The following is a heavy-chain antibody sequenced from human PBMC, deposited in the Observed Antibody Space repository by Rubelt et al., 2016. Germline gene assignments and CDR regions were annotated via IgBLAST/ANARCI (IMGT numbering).Heavy chain of an antibody. CDR3: AKDGYGSGSYLGYYFDY. D-gene: IGHD3-10*01. J-gene: IGHJ4*02. Sequence: YYADSVKGRFTISRDNSKNTLYLQMNSLRAEDTAVYYCAKDGYGSGSYLGYYFDYWGQGTLVTVSS. V-gene: IGHV3-23*01.